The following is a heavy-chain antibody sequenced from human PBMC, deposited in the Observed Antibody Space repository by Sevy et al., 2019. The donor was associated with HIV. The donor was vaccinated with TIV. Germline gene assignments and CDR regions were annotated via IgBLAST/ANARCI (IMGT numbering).Heavy chain of an antibody. V-gene: IGHV4-59*02. CDR2: IYYSGST. J-gene: IGHJ6*02. CDR3: ARESPYIAAAGKYYYYNGMDV. CDR1: GGSVSSYF. Sequence: SETLSLTCTVSGGSVSSYFWSWIRQPPGKGLEWIGYIYYSGSTDYNPSLKSRVTISLDTSKNHFSLKLSSVTAADTAVYYCARESPYIAAAGKYYYYNGMDVWGQGTTVTVSS. D-gene: IGHD6-13*01.